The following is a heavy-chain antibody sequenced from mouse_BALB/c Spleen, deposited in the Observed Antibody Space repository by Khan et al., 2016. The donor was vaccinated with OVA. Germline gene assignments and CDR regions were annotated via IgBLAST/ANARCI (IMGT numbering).Heavy chain of an antibody. CDR3: ARGGYYGYVGV. D-gene: IGHD2-2*01. CDR1: GFDFSRYW. J-gene: IGHJ1*01. V-gene: IGHV4-1*02. CDR2: INPDSNTI. Sequence: EVKLLESGGGLVQPGGSLKLSCAASGFDFSRYWMSWVRQAPGKGLEWIGEINPDSNTINFTPSLKDIFIISRDNAKNTLYLQMSKVRSEVTALYYGARGGYYGYVGVWGARTTVTVSS.